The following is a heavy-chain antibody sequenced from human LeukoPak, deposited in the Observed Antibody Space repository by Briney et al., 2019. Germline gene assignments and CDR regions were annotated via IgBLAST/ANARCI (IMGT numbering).Heavy chain of an antibody. CDR3: ARGGSRVGDV. D-gene: IGHD6-13*01. J-gene: IGHJ6*02. CDR1: GFTFSSYE. Sequence: PGWSLRLSCAASGFTFSSYEMNWVRQATGKGLEWVSYLSSRASTIYYADCVKGRFTISRDNAKNSLYLQMYSLRAEDTAVYYCARGGSRVGDVWGQGTTVTVSS. V-gene: IGHV3-48*03. CDR2: LSSRASTI.